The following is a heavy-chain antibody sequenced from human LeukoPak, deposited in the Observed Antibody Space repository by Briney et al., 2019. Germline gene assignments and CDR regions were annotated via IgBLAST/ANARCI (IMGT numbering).Heavy chain of an antibody. J-gene: IGHJ4*02. V-gene: IGHV3-20*04. Sequence: GGSLRLSCAASGFTFNDYGMSWVRQGPGKGLEWVSGINWNGGTTGYADSVRGRFTISRDNAKNSLYLQMNSLRAEDTALYYCARDKHYYDSSNYVWGQGTLVAVSS. CDR3: ARDKHYYDSSNYV. D-gene: IGHD3-22*01. CDR1: GFTFNDYG. CDR2: INWNGGTT.